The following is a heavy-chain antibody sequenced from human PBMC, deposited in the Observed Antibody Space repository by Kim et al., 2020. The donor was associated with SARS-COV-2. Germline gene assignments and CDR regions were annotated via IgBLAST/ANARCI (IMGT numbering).Heavy chain of an antibody. CDR2: INTNTGNP. Sequence: ASVKVSCKASGYTFTSYAMNWVRQAPGQGLEWMGWINTNTGNPTYAQGFTGRFVFSLDTSVSTAYLQISSLKAEDTAVYYCAREGTVTTPYYYYYYMDVWGKGTTVTVSS. CDR3: AREGTVTTPYYYYYYMDV. D-gene: IGHD4-17*01. V-gene: IGHV7-4-1*02. CDR1: GYTFTSYA. J-gene: IGHJ6*03.